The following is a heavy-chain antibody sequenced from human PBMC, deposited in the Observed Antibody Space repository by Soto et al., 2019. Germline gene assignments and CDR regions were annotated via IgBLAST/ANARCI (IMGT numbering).Heavy chain of an antibody. CDR3: AFRSWYSSCWYYFDY. V-gene: IGHV1-46*01. CDR1: GYTFTSYY. CDR2: INPSGGST. D-gene: IGHD6-13*01. Sequence: VQSGAEVKKPGASVKVSCKASGYTFTSYYMHWVRQAPGQGLAWMGIINPSGGSTSYAQKFQGRVTMTRDTSTSTVYMELSSQRSEDTAVYYCAFRSWYSSCWYYFDYWGQGTLVTVSS. J-gene: IGHJ4*02.